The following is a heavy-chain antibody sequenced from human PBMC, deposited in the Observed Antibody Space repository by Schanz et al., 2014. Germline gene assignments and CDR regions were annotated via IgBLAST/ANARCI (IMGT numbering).Heavy chain of an antibody. D-gene: IGHD2-2*01. J-gene: IGHJ4*02. Sequence: QVQLVESGGGVVQPGRSLRLSCAASGFTFSSYGMHWVRQAPGKGLEWVAAMSYDGSIKYYGDSVKGRFTISRDNFKNTLYLHMNTLRSEDTAVYYCAKDSTHIDIVLVPTAIDYWGQRTLVTVSS. CDR1: GFTFSSYG. V-gene: IGHV3-30*18. CDR3: AKDSTHIDIVLVPTAIDY. CDR2: MSYDGSIK.